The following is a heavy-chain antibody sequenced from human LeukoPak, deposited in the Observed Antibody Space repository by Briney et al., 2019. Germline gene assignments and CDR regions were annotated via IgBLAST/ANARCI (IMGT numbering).Heavy chain of an antibody. CDR2: ISSSSRTI. J-gene: IGHJ4*02. CDR1: GFTLSSYS. V-gene: IGHV3-48*02. CDR3: ARENLGNCGTTNCRYFDN. Sequence: PGGSLRLSCAVSGFTLSSYSMNWVRQAPGKGLEWVSYISSSSRTIYYADSVKGRFTVSRDSAKNSLYLQLNSLRDEDTAVYFCARENLGNCGTTNCRYFDNWGQGTLVTISS. D-gene: IGHD2-2*01.